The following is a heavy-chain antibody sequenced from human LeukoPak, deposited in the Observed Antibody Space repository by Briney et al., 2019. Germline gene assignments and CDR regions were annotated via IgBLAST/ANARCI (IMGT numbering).Heavy chain of an antibody. Sequence: SETLSLTCTVSGGSFTFYYWSWIRPPAGKGLEWIGRIYTSGSTNYNPSLKSRVTMSVDTSKNQFSLKLSSVTAADTAVYYCVRGDYSSGWHLDYWGQGTLVTVSS. V-gene: IGHV4-4*07. J-gene: IGHJ4*02. D-gene: IGHD6-19*01. CDR2: IYTSGST. CDR3: VRGDYSSGWHLDY. CDR1: GGSFTFYY.